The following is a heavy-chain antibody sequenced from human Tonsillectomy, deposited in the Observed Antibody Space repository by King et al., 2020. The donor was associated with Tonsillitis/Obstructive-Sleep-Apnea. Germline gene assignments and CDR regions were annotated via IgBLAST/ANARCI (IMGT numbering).Heavy chain of an antibody. J-gene: IGHJ3*02. CDR1: GFTFSDAW. D-gene: IGHD3-10*02. CDR3: TAYRLDVAAFEI. CDR2: IKSKNDGGTA. Sequence: DVQLVESGGGLVKPGGSLRLSCAASGFTFSDAWMSWVRQAPGKGLEWVGRIKSKNDGGTAEYAAPVKGRCTISGDDSKNTLYLQMKSLKTEDTAVYYCTAYRLDVAAFEIWGQGTMLTVSS. V-gene: IGHV3-15*01.